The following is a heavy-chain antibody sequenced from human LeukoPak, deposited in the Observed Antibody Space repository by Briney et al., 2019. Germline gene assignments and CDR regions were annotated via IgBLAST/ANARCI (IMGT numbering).Heavy chain of an antibody. CDR2: VSYDGSNK. J-gene: IGHJ4*02. CDR1: GFTFSTYG. V-gene: IGHV3-30*18. D-gene: IGHD7-27*01. Sequence: GRSLRLSCAASGFTFSTYGMHWVRQAPGKGLEWVAVVSYDGSNKYYADSVKGRFTISRDSSKNTLYLQMNSLRAEDTAVYYCAKDWGNWGYGYYFDHWGQGTLVTVSS. CDR3: AKDWGNWGYGYYFDH.